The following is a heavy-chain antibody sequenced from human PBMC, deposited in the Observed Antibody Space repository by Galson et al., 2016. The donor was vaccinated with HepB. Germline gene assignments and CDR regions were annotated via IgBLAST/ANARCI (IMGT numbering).Heavy chain of an antibody. Sequence: SLRLSCAASGFTFSTYAMSWVRQAPGKGLEWASGISGSGGNTYYADSVKGRFTISRDNSKNTLYLQMNGLRAEDTAVYFCAKARSVHLLLFDSWGQGNLVTVSS. D-gene: IGHD2-15*01. V-gene: IGHV3-23*01. CDR1: GFTFSTYA. J-gene: IGHJ4*02. CDR2: ISGSGGNT. CDR3: AKARSVHLLLFDS.